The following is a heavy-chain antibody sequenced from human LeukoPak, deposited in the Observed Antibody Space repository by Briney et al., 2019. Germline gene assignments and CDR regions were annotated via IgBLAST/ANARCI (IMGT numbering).Heavy chain of an antibody. D-gene: IGHD3-16*01. CDR1: GFTFSNYA. Sequence: GGSLRLSCAASGFTFSNYAMSWVRQAPGQGLEWVSTISTSGGATYYADSVKGRFTISRDNSKTTLYLQMSSLRAEDTAVYYCAKGGGSYAFDIWGQGTMVTVSS. J-gene: IGHJ3*02. V-gene: IGHV3-23*01. CDR2: ISTSGGAT. CDR3: AKGGGSYAFDI.